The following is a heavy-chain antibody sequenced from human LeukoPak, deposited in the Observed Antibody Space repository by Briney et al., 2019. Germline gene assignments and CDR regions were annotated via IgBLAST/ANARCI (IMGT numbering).Heavy chain of an antibody. CDR1: GGSFSGYY. J-gene: IGHJ5*02. V-gene: IGHV4-34*01. CDR3: ARGPIIPVFGVPAGGFDP. D-gene: IGHD2-2*01. CDR2: INHSGST. Sequence: SETLSLTCAVYGGSFSGYYWSWIRQPPGKGLEWIGEINHSGSTNYNPSLKSRVTISVDTSKNQFSLKLSSVTAADTAVYYCARGPIIPVFGVPAGGFDPWGQGTLVTVSS.